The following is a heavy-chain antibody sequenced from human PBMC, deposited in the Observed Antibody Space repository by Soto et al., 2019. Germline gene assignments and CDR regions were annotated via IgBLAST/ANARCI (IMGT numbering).Heavy chain of an antibody. CDR1: GGSISSSSYY. Sequence: NPSETLSLTCTVSGGSISSSSYYWGWIRQPPGKGLEWIGSIYYSGSTYYNPSLKSRVTISVDTSKNQFSLKLSSVTAADTAVYYCARNVLLWVGELWGFDYWGQGTLVTVSS. D-gene: IGHD3-10*01. CDR3: ARNVLLWVGELWGFDY. J-gene: IGHJ4*02. V-gene: IGHV4-39*01. CDR2: IYYSGST.